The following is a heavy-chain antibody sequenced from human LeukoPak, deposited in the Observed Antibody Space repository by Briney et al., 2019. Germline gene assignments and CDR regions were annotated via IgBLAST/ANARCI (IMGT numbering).Heavy chain of an antibody. J-gene: IGHJ5*02. D-gene: IGHD2-2*01. CDR2: ISAYNGNT. V-gene: IGHV1-18*01. Sequence: ASVKVSCKASGYTFTSYGISWVRQAPGQGLEWMGWISAYNGNTNYAQKLQGRVTMTTDTSTSTAYMELRSLRSDDTAVYYCAREYQLLGTVYNYFDPWGQGTLATVSS. CDR1: GYTFTSYG. CDR3: AREYQLLGTVYNYFDP.